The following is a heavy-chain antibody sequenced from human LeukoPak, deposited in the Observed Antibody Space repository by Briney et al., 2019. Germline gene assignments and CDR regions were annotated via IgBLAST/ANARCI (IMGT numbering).Heavy chain of an antibody. CDR3: ARGQPGVAAAGNLDY. Sequence: GGSLRLSCAASGFTFSSYWMHWVRQAPGKGLVWVSRINTDGSSTNYADSVKGRFTISRDNAKNTLYLQMNSLRAEDTAVYYCARGQPGVAAAGNLDYWGQGTLVTVSS. V-gene: IGHV3-74*01. D-gene: IGHD6-13*01. J-gene: IGHJ4*02. CDR2: INTDGSST. CDR1: GFTFSSYW.